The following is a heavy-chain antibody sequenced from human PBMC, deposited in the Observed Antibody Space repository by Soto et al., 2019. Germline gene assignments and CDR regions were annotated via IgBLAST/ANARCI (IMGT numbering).Heavy chain of an antibody. Sequence: PGGSLRLSCAASGFTFRSFTMNWVRQAPGKGLEWVSTISSNSAYIYYTDALRGRFTISRDNAKNSLHLQMNSLRAEDTAEYYCAKAHTFERYGVPGLSLPFDSWGQGTLVTVSS. V-gene: IGHV3-21*04. CDR3: AKAHTFERYGVPGLSLPFDS. D-gene: IGHD3-10*01. CDR1: GFTFRSFT. CDR2: ISSNSAYI. J-gene: IGHJ4*02.